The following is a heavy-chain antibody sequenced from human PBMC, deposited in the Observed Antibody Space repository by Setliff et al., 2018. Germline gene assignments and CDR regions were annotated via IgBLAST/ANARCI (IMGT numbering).Heavy chain of an antibody. V-gene: IGHV1-18*01. CDR2: INNYNFNT. CDR3: ARINFYVSSGYYYAPEL. D-gene: IGHD3-22*01. J-gene: IGHJ4*02. Sequence: GASVKVSCKSSGFTFTDYGITWVRQVPGQGLEWMGWINNYNFNTQYAQKFQGRVTVTTDTSTTTAYMELRSLRAGDTAVYYCARINFYVSSGYYYAPELWGQGTTVTVSS. CDR1: GFTFTDYG.